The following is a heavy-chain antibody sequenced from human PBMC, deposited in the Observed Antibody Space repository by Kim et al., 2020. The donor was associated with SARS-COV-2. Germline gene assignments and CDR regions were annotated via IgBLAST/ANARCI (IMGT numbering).Heavy chain of an antibody. D-gene: IGHD3-3*01. Sequence: ASVKVSCKASGYTFTSYGISWVRQAPGQGLEWMGWISAYNGNTNYAQKLQGRVTMTTDTSTSTAYMELRSLRSDDTAVYYCARATGYYDFWSGYSTWGQGTLVTVSS. J-gene: IGHJ5*02. CDR2: ISAYNGNT. CDR3: ARATGYYDFWSGYST. V-gene: IGHV1-18*01. CDR1: GYTFTSYG.